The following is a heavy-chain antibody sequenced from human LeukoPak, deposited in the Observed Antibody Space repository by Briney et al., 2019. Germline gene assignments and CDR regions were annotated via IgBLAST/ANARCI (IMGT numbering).Heavy chain of an antibody. V-gene: IGHV1-69*04. CDR1: GGTFSSYA. CDR2: IIPIFGIA. Sequence: ASVKVSCKASGGTFSSYAISWVRQASGQGLEWMGRIIPIFGIANYAQKFQGRVTITADKSTSTAYMELSSLRSEDTAVHYCARAGRDDAFDIWGQGTMVTVSS. D-gene: IGHD1-26*01. CDR3: ARAGRDDAFDI. J-gene: IGHJ3*02.